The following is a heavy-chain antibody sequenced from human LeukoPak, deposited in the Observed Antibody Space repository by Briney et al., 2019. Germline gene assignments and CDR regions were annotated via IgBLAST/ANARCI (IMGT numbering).Heavy chain of an antibody. Sequence: GASVKVFCKASGHTFTSYDINWVRQATGQGLEWMGWMNPNSGNTGYAQKFQGRVTMTRNTSISTAYMELSSLRSEDTAVYYCATREMATIMSLDYWGQGTLVTVSS. CDR2: MNPNSGNT. D-gene: IGHD5-24*01. V-gene: IGHV1-8*01. J-gene: IGHJ4*02. CDR1: GHTFTSYD. CDR3: ATREMATIMSLDY.